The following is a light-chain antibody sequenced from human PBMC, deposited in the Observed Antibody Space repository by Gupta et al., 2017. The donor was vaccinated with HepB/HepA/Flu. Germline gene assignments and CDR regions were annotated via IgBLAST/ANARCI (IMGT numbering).Light chain of an antibody. CDR3: SSYTTSNTYV. CDR2: EVD. V-gene: IGLV2-18*02. CDR1: SSDIGSFTR. Sequence: QSALTQPPSVPGPRGPSFTIPLRGTSSDIGSFTRVYWYQQSPGPGPKLIIYEVDNGPSGVPDRFSGSKSGKTVTLTIAGLQTEDEADYYCSSYTTSNTYVFGIGTKVTVL. J-gene: IGLJ1*01.